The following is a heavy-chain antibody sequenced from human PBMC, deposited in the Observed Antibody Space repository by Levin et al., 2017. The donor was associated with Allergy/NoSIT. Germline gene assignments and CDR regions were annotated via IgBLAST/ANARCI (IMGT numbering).Heavy chain of an antibody. D-gene: IGHD6-13*01. J-gene: IGHJ6*02. Sequence: GASVKVSCKASGGTFSSYSISWVRQAPGQGLEWMGRIIPILGIANYAQKFQGRVTITADKSTSTAYMELSSLRSEDTAVYYCARALYIAAAGTYYYYGMDVWGRGTTVTV. CDR3: ARALYIAAAGTYYYYGMDV. CDR1: GGTFSSYS. V-gene: IGHV1-69*02. CDR2: IIPILGIA.